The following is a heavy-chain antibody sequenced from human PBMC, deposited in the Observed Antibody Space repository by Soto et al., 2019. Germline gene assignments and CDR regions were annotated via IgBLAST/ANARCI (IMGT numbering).Heavy chain of an antibody. V-gene: IGHV4-31*03. CDR2: VYHSGST. D-gene: IGHD7-27*01. Sequence: QVQLQESGPGLVKPSQTLSLTCSVSGDSIRGGGHYWNWIRQFPGKGLEWIGYVYHSGSTHYNPSLSGRRTISRDTSKHQCSLRLISVTAADTALYYCARDTGLAPTVWGYWGHGTQVTVSS. CDR3: ARDTGLAPTVWGY. J-gene: IGHJ4*03. CDR1: GDSIRGGGHY.